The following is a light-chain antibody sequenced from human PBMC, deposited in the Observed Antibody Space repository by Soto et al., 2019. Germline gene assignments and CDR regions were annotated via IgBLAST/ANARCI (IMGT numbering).Light chain of an antibody. Sequence: EIVMTQSPATLSVSPGERATLSCRASQSVSSNLAWYQQKPGQAPRLLIYGASTRATGIPARFSGSGSGTEFTLTISSLQSEDFAVYSCQQYNNWPQTFCQGTKV. V-gene: IGKV3-15*01. CDR2: GAS. J-gene: IGKJ1*01. CDR3: QQYNNWPQT. CDR1: QSVSSN.